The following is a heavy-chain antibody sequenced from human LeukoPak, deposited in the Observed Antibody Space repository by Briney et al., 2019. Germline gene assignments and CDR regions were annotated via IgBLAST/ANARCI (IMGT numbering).Heavy chain of an antibody. J-gene: IGHJ4*02. D-gene: IGHD4-17*01. CDR2: IYHSGST. Sequence: SQTLSLTCAVSGGSISSGGYSWSWIRQPPGKGLEWIGYIYHSGSTYYNPSLKSRVTISVDRSKNQFSLKLSSVTAADTAVYYCAREGRGSATTVTYYFDYWGQGTLVTVSS. CDR3: AREGRGSATTVTYYFDY. V-gene: IGHV4-30-2*01. CDR1: GGSISSGGYS.